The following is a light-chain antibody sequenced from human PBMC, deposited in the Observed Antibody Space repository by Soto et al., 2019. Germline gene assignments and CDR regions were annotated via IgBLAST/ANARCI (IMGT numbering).Light chain of an antibody. J-gene: IGKJ1*01. V-gene: IGKV3-15*01. CDR1: QSISNN. Sequence: EIVMTQSPATLSVSPGERATLSCRASQSISNNLSWYHQRPGQAPRLLMYVASTRATGIPARFSGSGSGTEFTLTISSLQSEDFAVYYCQPYNNWWTFGQGTRVEIK. CDR3: QPYNNWWT. CDR2: VAS.